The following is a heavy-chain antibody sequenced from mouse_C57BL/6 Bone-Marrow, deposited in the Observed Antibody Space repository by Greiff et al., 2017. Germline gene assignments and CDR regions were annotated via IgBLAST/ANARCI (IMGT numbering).Heavy chain of an antibody. V-gene: IGHV1-85*01. CDR2: IYPRDGST. D-gene: IGHD1-1*01. CDR1: GYTFTSYD. J-gene: IGHJ1*03. CDR3: ARLEFDGSSGDWYFDV. Sequence: QVQLKESGPELVQPGASVKLSCKASGYTFTSYDINWVKQRPGPGLEWIGWIYPRDGSTKYNEKFKGKATLTVDTSSSTAYMELHSLASEDSAVYFCARLEFDGSSGDWYFDVWGTGTTVTVSS.